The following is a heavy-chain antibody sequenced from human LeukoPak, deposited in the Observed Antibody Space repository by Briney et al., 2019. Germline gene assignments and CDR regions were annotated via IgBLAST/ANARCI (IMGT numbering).Heavy chain of an antibody. V-gene: IGHV3-21*01. CDR3: ARAGDSSGYYSPFDH. D-gene: IGHD3-22*01. Sequence: GGSLRLSCAASGFTFSSYSMNWVRQAPGKGLEWVSSISSSSSYIYYADSVKGRFTISRDNAKNSPYLQMNSLRAEETAVYYCARAGDSSGYYSPFDHWGQGTLVTVSS. J-gene: IGHJ4*02. CDR2: ISSSSSYI. CDR1: GFTFSSYS.